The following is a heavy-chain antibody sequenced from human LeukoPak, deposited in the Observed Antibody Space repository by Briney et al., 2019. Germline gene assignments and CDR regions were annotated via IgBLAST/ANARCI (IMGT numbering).Heavy chain of an antibody. CDR2: VYYSGTTYY. V-gene: IGHV4-39*02. J-gene: IGHJ4*02. Sequence: SETLSLTCNVSGGSINNSSYYWGWIRQPPGKGLEWIGGVYYSGTTYYYYKPSLKSRVTISVDTPKNQFSLRLSSVTAADTAVYFCARELAVAVSYFDYWGQGTLVTVSS. CDR3: ARELAVAVSYFDY. CDR1: GGSINNSSYY. D-gene: IGHD6-19*01.